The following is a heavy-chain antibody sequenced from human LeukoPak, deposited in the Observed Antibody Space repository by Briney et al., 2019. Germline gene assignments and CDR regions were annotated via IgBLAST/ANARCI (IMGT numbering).Heavy chain of an antibody. Sequence: SVKVSCKTSGGTFSNYAISWVRQAPGQGLEWMGVIIPIFDTPNYAQKWQGRVTITTDESTSTAYMELRSLRSEDTAVCYCASQLFHLDSSGYSLDALDIWGQGTMVTVSS. CDR2: IIPIFDTP. CDR1: GGTFSNYA. V-gene: IGHV1-69*05. J-gene: IGHJ3*02. D-gene: IGHD3-22*01. CDR3: ASQLFHLDSSGYSLDALDI.